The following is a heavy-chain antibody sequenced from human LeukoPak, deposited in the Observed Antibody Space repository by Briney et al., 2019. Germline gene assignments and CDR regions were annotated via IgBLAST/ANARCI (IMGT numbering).Heavy chain of an antibody. CDR1: GFTFSSYA. D-gene: IGHD6-19*01. Sequence: GGPLRLSCAASGFTFSSYAMTWVRQAPGKGLEWVSAISGSGGSTYYADSVKGRVTISRDNSKNTLYLQMSSLRAEDTAVYYCAKDADSSGWDFDYWGQGTLVTVSS. V-gene: IGHV3-23*01. CDR2: ISGSGGST. CDR3: AKDADSSGWDFDY. J-gene: IGHJ4*02.